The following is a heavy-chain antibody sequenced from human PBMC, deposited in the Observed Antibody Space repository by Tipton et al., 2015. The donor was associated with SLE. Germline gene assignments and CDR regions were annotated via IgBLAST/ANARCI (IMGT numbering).Heavy chain of an antibody. Sequence: SLRLSCAASGFTFSSYSMNWVRQAPGKGLEWVSSISSSSSYIYYADSVKGRFTISRDNAKNSLYLQMNSLRAEDTAVYYCAREVSVVPGAIQYYYYYYMDGWGKGTTVTVSS. CDR1: GFTFSSYS. V-gene: IGHV3-21*01. CDR2: ISSSSSYI. CDR3: AREVSVVPGAIQYYYYYYMDG. D-gene: IGHD2-2*02. J-gene: IGHJ6*03.